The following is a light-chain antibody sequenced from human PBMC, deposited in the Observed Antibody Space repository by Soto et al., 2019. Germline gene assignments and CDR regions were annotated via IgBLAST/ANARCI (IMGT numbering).Light chain of an antibody. CDR1: QSVTTF. Sequence: ETVLTQSPATLSLSPGDRATLSCRASQSVTTFLAWYQQKPGQAPRLLIYDASDRATGIPARFSGSGSGTDFTLTISSLQPEDFATYYCQKYNSFWTFGQGTKVEIK. J-gene: IGKJ1*01. CDR2: DAS. CDR3: QKYNSFWT. V-gene: IGKV3-11*01.